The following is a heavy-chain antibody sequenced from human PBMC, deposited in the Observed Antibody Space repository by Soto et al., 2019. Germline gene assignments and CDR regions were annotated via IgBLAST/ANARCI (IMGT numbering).Heavy chain of an antibody. CDR2: IKPDGSEQ. CDR3: ARGNWNYYYGFDV. CDR1: EFTFDKYY. J-gene: IGHJ6*02. D-gene: IGHD1-20*01. Sequence: GGSLRLSCAASEFTFDKYYMTWVRQAPGKGPEWVANIKPDGSEQYYVDSVKGRFTISRDNANNSLYLQKNSLRAEDTAVYFCARGNWNYYYGFDVWGRGTTVIVAS. V-gene: IGHV3-7*01.